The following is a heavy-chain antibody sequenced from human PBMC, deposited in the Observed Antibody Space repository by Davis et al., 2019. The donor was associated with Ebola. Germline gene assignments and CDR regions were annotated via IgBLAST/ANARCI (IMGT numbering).Heavy chain of an antibody. CDR1: GGTFSSYA. D-gene: IGHD6-13*01. CDR2: IIPIFGTA. V-gene: IGHV1-69*05. CDR3: ARDEKASSWSYNWFDP. Sequence: AASVKVSCKASGGTFSSYAISWVRQAPGQGLEWMGGIIPIFGTANYAQKLQGRVTMTTDTSTSTAYMELRSLRSDDTAVYYCARDEKASSWSYNWFDPWGQGTLVTVSS. J-gene: IGHJ5*02.